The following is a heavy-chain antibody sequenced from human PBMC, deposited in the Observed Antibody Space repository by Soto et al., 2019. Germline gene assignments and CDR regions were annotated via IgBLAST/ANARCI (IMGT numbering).Heavy chain of an antibody. CDR2: IDSDGSSI. V-gene: IGHV3-74*01. CDR3: ARGAYYGSGSYEYYYYGMDV. J-gene: IGHJ6*02. CDR1: GFTFSSYW. Sequence: GGSLRLSCAASGFTFSSYWMHWVRQAPGKGLVWVSRIDSDGSSISYADSVKGRLTISRDNAKNTLFLQMNSLRAEDTAVYYCARGAYYGSGSYEYYYYGMDVWGQGTTVTVSS. D-gene: IGHD3-10*01.